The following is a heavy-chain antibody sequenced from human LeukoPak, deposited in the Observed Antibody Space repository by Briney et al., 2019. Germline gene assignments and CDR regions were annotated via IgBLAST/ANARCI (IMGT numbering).Heavy chain of an antibody. V-gene: IGHV1-69*05. CDR3: ARGLYSSGWLYYYYYYMDV. D-gene: IGHD6-19*01. CDR2: IIPIFGTA. CDR1: GGTFSSYA. Sequence: GASVKVSCKASGGTFSSYAISWVRQAPGQGLEWTGGIIPIFGTANYAQKFQGRVTITTDESTSTAYMELSSLRSEDTAVYYCARGLYSSGWLYYYYYYMDVWGKGTTVTVSS. J-gene: IGHJ6*03.